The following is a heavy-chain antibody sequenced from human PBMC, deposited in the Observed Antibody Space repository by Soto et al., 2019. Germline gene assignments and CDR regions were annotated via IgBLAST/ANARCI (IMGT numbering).Heavy chain of an antibody. V-gene: IGHV4-31*03. J-gene: IGHJ4*02. Sequence: QVQLQESGPGLVEPSQTLSLTCTVSGGYISSGYYHWSWVRQLPGKGLEWIGYIRVSGYTQYNPSLQGRLSTSVDASNNRFSLRLTSVTAADTAVYYCATYAGAAGGTGRWCQGTLGTVSS. CDR1: GGYISSGYYH. D-gene: IGHD6-13*01. CDR3: ATYAGAAGGTGR. CDR2: IRVSGYT.